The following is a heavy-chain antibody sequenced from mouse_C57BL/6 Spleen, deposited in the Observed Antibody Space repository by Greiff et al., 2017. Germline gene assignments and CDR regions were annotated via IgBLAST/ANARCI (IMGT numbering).Heavy chain of an antibody. Sequence: EVQGVESGAELVRPGASVKLSCTASGFNIKDDYMHWVKQRHEQGLEWIGWIDPENGDTEYASKFQGKASITADTSSNTAYLQLSSLTSESPGVYYCTRTDYEAYWGQGTTRTVSS. CDR1: GFNIKDDY. V-gene: IGHV14-4*01. J-gene: IGHJ2*01. CDR2: IDPENGDT. D-gene: IGHD2-4*01. CDR3: TRTDYEAY.